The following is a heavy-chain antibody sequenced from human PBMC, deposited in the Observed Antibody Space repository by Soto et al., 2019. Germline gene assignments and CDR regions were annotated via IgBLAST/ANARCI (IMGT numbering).Heavy chain of an antibody. J-gene: IGHJ6*02. CDR2: INHSGST. Sequence: SETLSLTCAVYGGSFSGYYWSWIRQPPGKGLEWNGEINHSGSTNYNPSLKSRVTISVDTSKNQFSLKLSSVTAADTAVYYCASFGESSGWWSRIYYGMDVWGQGTTVTVSS. V-gene: IGHV4-34*01. CDR3: ASFGESSGWWSRIYYGMDV. CDR1: GGSFSGYY. D-gene: IGHD6-13*01.